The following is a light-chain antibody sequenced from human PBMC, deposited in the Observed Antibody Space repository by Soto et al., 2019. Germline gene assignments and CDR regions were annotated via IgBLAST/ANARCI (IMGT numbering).Light chain of an antibody. CDR3: QQLSRYPLT. Sequence: DIQMTQSPSSLSASVGDRVTITCRASQIISSYLNWYQQKPGKAPDLLIYSASTLQSGVPSRFSGSGSETEFSLTIRALQPEDFATYYCQQLSRYPLTFGGGTKVAIK. CDR2: SAS. J-gene: IGKJ4*01. CDR1: QIISSY. V-gene: IGKV1-9*01.